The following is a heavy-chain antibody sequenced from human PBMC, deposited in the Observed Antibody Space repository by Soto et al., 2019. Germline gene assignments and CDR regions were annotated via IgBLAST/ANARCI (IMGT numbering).Heavy chain of an antibody. CDR1: GFSLTTSGVG. V-gene: IGHV2-5*02. J-gene: IGHJ4*02. CDR3: AHRILRTVFGLVTTTSIYFDF. CDR2: IYWDDDK. Sequence: QITLNESGPTVVKPAETLTLTCTISGFSLTTSGVGVGWIRQSPGKAPEWLALIYWDDDKRYSASLKSRLTIAKDSSKNPAVVAMASLDPAYTATYYRAHRILRTVFGLVTTTSIYFDFLCQAAPVVVSS. D-gene: IGHD3-3*01.